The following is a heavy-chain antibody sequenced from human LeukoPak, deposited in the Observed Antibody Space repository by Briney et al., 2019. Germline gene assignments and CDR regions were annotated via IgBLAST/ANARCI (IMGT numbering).Heavy chain of an antibody. CDR3: ARDPGMVPPDY. Sequence: GGSLRLSCAASGFTFSSYSMNWVRQAPGKGLEWVSSISSSSSYIYYAGSVKGRFTISRDNAKNSLYLQMNSLRAEDTAVYYCARDPGMVPPDYWGQGTLVTVSS. V-gene: IGHV3-21*01. J-gene: IGHJ4*02. CDR1: GFTFSSYS. D-gene: IGHD3-10*01. CDR2: ISSSSSYI.